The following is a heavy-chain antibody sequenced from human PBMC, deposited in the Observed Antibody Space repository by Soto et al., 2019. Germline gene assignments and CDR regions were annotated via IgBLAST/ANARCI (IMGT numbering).Heavy chain of an antibody. CDR2: INAGNGNT. J-gene: IGHJ4*02. V-gene: IGHV1-3*01. Sequence: ASVKVSCKASGYTFTSYAMHWVRQAPGQGLEWMGWINAGNGNTKYSQKFQGRVTITRDTSASTAYMELSSLRSEDTAVYYCARDLILLWFGESQPHFDYWGQGTLVTVSS. D-gene: IGHD3-10*01. CDR1: GYTFTSYA. CDR3: ARDLILLWFGESQPHFDY.